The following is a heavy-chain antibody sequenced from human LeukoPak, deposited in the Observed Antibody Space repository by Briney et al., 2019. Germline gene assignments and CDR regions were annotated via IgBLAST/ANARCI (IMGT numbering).Heavy chain of an antibody. CDR1: GFTVSGTH. J-gene: IGHJ4*02. Sequence: PGGSLRLSCAASGFTVSGTHMSWVRQAPGKGLEWVSAMYTGGTTYYADSVKGRFTISRDNSKNTLYLHMNSLRAEDTAVYYCAKDEVTSGGGLASWGQGTLVTVSS. CDR2: MYTGGTT. CDR3: AKDEVTSGGGLAS. V-gene: IGHV3-53*01. D-gene: IGHD2-21*02.